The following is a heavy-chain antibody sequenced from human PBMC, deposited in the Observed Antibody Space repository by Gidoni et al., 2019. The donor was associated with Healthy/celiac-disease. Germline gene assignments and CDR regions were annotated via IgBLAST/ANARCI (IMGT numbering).Heavy chain of an antibody. CDR2: ISSSSSTI. D-gene: IGHD3-10*01. CDR3: ASFVYYGSGSYFHYYYGMDV. Sequence: EVQLVESGGGLVQHGGSLRTSCAASGSTLSSYTLHWVRQAPGKGLEWVSYISSSSSTIYYADSVKGRFTISRDNAKNSLYLQMNSLRAEDTAVYYCASFVYYGSGSYFHYYYGMDVWGQGTTVTVSS. CDR1: GSTLSSYT. V-gene: IGHV3-48*01. J-gene: IGHJ6*02.